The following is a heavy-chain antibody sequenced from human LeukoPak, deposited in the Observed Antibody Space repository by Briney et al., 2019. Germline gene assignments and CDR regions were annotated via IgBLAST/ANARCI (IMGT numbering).Heavy chain of an antibody. CDR3: ARDLGIAVATAFDY. V-gene: IGHV1-69*01. CDR1: GGTFISYA. D-gene: IGHD6-19*01. J-gene: IGHJ4*02. Sequence: SVKVSCKASGGTFISYAISWVRQAPGQGLEWMGGIIPIFGTANYAQKFQGRVTITADESTSTAYMELRSLRSDDTAVYYCARDLGIAVATAFDYWGQGTLVTVSS. CDR2: IIPIFGTA.